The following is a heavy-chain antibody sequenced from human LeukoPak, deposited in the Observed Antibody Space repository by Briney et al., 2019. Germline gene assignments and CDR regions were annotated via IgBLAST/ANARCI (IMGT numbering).Heavy chain of an antibody. Sequence: SETLSLTCTVSGGSISNYYWSWIRQPPGQGLEWIATIHYTGSTYYNPSLKSRVTISVDTSKNQFSLKLSSVTAADTAMYYCARYWGPYDNSGAYFDYWGQGTLVTVSS. D-gene: IGHD3-22*01. CDR1: GGSISNYY. CDR2: IHYTGST. CDR3: ARYWGPYDNSGAYFDY. V-gene: IGHV4-59*08. J-gene: IGHJ4*02.